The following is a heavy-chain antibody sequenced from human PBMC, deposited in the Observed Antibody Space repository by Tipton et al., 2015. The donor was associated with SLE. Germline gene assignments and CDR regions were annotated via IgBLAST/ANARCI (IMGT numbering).Heavy chain of an antibody. CDR3: ASMIVVIPVEARRDGMDV. J-gene: IGHJ6*02. Sequence: TLSLTCTVSGGSISSHYWSWIRQPPGKGLEWIGYIDDSGNTDYTPSLKSRVTTSVDTSKNQFSLKLSSVTAADTAVYYCASMIVVIPVEARRDGMDVWGQGTTVTVSS. CDR2: IDDSGNT. D-gene: IGHD2-2*01. V-gene: IGHV4-59*11. CDR1: GGSISSHY.